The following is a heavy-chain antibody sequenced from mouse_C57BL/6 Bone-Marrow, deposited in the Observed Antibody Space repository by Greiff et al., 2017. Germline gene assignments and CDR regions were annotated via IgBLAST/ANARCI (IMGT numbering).Heavy chain of an antibody. CDR1: GYTFTSYW. Sequence: QVQLQQSGAELVMPGASVKLSCKASGYTFTSYWLHWVKQRPGQGLEWIGEIDPSDSYTNYNQKFKGKSTLTVDKSSSTAYMQLSSLTSEDSAVYYCAKPRDYYGYAMDYWGQGTSVTVSS. CDR3: AKPRDYYGYAMDY. J-gene: IGHJ4*01. D-gene: IGHD1-1*01. V-gene: IGHV1-69*01. CDR2: IDPSDSYT.